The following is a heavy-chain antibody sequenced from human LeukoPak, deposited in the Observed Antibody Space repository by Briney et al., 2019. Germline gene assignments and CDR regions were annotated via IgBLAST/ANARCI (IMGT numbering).Heavy chain of an antibody. CDR3: ARRTYYYDSSGYYRPNYYYYMDV. D-gene: IGHD3-22*01. CDR2: INHSGST. Sequence: SETLSLTCTVSGGSISSYYWSWIRQPPGKGLEWIGEINHSGSTNYNPSLKSRVTISVDTSKNQFSLKLSSVTAADTAVYYCARRTYYYDSSGYYRPNYYYYMDVWGKGTTVTISS. CDR1: GGSISSYY. V-gene: IGHV4-34*01. J-gene: IGHJ6*03.